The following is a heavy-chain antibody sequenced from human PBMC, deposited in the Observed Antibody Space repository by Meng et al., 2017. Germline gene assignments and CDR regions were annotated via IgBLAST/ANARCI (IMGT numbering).Heavy chain of an antibody. CDR1: GFTFSSYE. V-gene: IGHV3-48*03. CDR3: AKDGYYYGSGSYYIMDWFDP. J-gene: IGHJ5*02. D-gene: IGHD3-10*01. CDR2: ISSSGSTI. Sequence: GESLKISCAASGFTFSSYEMNWVRQAPGKGLEWVSYISSSGSTIYYADSVKGRFTISRDNAKNSLYLQMNSLRDEDTAVYYCAKDGYYYGSGSYYIMDWFDPWGQGTLVTVSS.